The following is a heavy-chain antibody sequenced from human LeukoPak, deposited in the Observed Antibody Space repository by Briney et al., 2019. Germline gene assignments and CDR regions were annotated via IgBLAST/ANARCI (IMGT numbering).Heavy chain of an antibody. D-gene: IGHD1-26*01. V-gene: IGHV3-23*01. Sequence: GASLRLSCAASGFTLINYAMSWVRQAPGKGLEWVSAVSDSGGNTYYADSVKGRFTISRDNSKNRLYQQMNSLRAEDTAVYYCASPKGGRYHEGFDYWGQGPLVTVSS. CDR3: ASPKGGRYHEGFDY. J-gene: IGHJ4*02. CDR2: VSDSGGNT. CDR1: GFTLINYA.